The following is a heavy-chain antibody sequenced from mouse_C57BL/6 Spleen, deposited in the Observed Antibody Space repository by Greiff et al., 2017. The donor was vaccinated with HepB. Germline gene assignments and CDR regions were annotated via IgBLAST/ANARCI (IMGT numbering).Heavy chain of an antibody. CDR2: IYPSDSET. Sequence: QVHVKQPGAELVRPGSSVKLSCKASGYTFTSYWMDWVKQRPGQGLEWIGNIYPSDSETHYNQKFKDKATLTVDKSSSTAYMQLSSLTSEDSAVYYCARYNYDYDPFAYWGQGTLVTVSA. D-gene: IGHD2-4*01. CDR3: ARYNYDYDPFAY. J-gene: IGHJ3*01. V-gene: IGHV1-61*01. CDR1: GYTFTSYW.